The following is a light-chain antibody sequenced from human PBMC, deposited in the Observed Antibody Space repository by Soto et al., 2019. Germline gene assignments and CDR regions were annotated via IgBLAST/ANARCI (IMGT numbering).Light chain of an antibody. CDR2: DAS. Sequence: EIVLTQSPATLSLSPGERATLSCRASRSVSSYLAWYQQKPGQALRLLIYDASNRAAGIPARFSGSGSGTDFTLTISSLEPEDFALYCCQQGSNWYTFGQGTKVDIK. CDR1: RSVSSY. V-gene: IGKV3-11*01. CDR3: QQGSNWYT. J-gene: IGKJ2*01.